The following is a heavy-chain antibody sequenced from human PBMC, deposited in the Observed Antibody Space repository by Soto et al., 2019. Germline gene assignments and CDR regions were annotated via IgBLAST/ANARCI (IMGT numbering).Heavy chain of an antibody. CDR2: IRSKPYDGTT. V-gene: IGHV3-49*03. CDR1: GFTFGDYS. CDR3: YKDLFSMVRGASYYSYGMDV. D-gene: IGHD3-10*01. J-gene: IGHJ6*02. Sequence: GGSLRLSCTASGFTFGDYSISWFRQAPWKGLEWVGFIRSKPYDGTTEYAASAKGRFTISRDDSKSIAYLQMNSLKTEDTAVYYFYKDLFSMVRGASYYSYGMDVWGQGTTVTVSS.